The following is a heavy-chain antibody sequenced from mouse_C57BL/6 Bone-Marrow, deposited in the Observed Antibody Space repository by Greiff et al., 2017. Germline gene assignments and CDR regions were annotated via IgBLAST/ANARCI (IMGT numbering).Heavy chain of an antibody. CDR1: GYTFTSYW. CDR3: ARDAYYYGSSYSYYFDY. D-gene: IGHD1-1*01. CDR2: IDPSDSYT. J-gene: IGHJ2*01. Sequence: QVQLQQPGAELVRPGTSVKLSCKASGYTFTSYWMHWVKQRPGQGLEWIGVIDPSDSYTNYNQKFKGKATLTVDTSSSTAYMQLSSLTSEDSAVYYCARDAYYYGSSYSYYFDYWGQGTTLTVSS. V-gene: IGHV1-59*01.